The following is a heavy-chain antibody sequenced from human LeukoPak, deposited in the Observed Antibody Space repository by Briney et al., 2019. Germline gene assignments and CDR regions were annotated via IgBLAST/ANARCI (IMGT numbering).Heavy chain of an antibody. CDR3: AKGLTPDY. D-gene: IGHD4/OR15-4a*01. CDR2: ISGSDDTT. CDR1: GFTFSNYD. V-gene: IGHV3-23*01. J-gene: IGHJ4*02. Sequence: PGGSLRLSCAASGFTFSNYDMTWARQAPGKGLEWVSGISGSDDTTNYADSVKGRFTISRDNAKNTVYLQMSSLVAEDTTVYYCAKGLTPDYWGRGTLVIVSS.